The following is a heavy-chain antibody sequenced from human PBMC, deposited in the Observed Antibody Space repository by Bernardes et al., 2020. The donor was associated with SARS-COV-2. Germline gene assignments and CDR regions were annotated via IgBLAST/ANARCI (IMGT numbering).Heavy chain of an antibody. CDR1: GGTFSNYA. CDR2: IIPIFGTA. Sequence: SVKVSCKASGGTFSNYAISWVRQAPGQGLEWMGGIIPIFGTANYAQKFQGRVTITADESTSTAYMELSSLRSEDTAVYYCASSYCSGGSCYYYFDYWGQGTLVTVSS. V-gene: IGHV1-69*13. CDR3: ASSYCSGGSCYYYFDY. D-gene: IGHD2-15*01. J-gene: IGHJ4*02.